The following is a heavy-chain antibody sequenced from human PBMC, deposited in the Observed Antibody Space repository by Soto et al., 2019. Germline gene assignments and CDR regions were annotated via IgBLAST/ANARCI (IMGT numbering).Heavy chain of an antibody. Sequence: GGSLRLSCAASGFTFSSYSMNWVRQAPGKGLEWVSSISSSSSYIYYADSVKGRFTISRDNAKNSLYLQMNSLRAEDTAVYYCATYAAAAINLFDPWGQGTLVTVSS. CDR2: ISSSSSYI. D-gene: IGHD6-13*01. V-gene: IGHV3-21*01. CDR3: ATYAAAAINLFDP. CDR1: GFTFSSYS. J-gene: IGHJ5*02.